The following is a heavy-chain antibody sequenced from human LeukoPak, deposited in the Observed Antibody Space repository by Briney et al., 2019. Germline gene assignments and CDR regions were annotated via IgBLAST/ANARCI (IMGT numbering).Heavy chain of an antibody. CDR3: ASPIAARRHAFDI. V-gene: IGHV4-34*01. Sequence: SETLSLTCAVYGGSSSGYYWSWIRQPPGKGLEWIGEINHSGSTNYNPSLKSRVTISVDTSKNQFSLKLSSVTAADTAVYYCASPIAARRHAFDIWGQGTMVTVSS. D-gene: IGHD6-6*01. CDR1: GGSSSGYY. J-gene: IGHJ3*02. CDR2: INHSGST.